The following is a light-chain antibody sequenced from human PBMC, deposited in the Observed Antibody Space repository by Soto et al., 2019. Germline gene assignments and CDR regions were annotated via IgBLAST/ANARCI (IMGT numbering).Light chain of an antibody. CDR1: QSVSSN. CDR2: GAS. J-gene: IGKJ5*01. CDR3: QQRSNWPPIT. Sequence: EIMMTKSLATLSVTPGERATLSCRASQSVSSNLAWYQQKPGQAPRLLIYGASTRATGIPARFSGSGSGTDFTLTISSLEPEDFAIYYCQQRSNWPPITFGQGGLLEI. V-gene: IGKV3-15*01.